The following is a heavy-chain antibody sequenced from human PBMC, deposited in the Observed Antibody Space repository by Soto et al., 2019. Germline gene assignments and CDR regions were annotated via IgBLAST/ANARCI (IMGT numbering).Heavy chain of an antibody. Sequence: PGGSLRLSCAASGFTFASYGMSWVRQAPGKGLEWVSLILDSGVRTFYADSVKGRFTISRDNSKNTLYLQMNSLRTEDTAVFYCAKRGYGDHHYFDYWGRGTLVTVSS. CDR2: ILDSGVRT. V-gene: IGHV3-23*01. CDR1: GFTFASYG. CDR3: AKRGYGDHHYFDY. J-gene: IGHJ4*02. D-gene: IGHD5-18*01.